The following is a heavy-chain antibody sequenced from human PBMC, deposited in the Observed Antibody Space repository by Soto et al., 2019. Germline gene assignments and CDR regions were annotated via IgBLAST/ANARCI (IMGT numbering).Heavy chain of an antibody. Sequence: SVTVSWKASGGTLSSCAISWVRQPPGQGLEWMGGIIPIFGTANYAQKFQGRVTITADESTSTAYMELSSLRSEDTAVYYSARSPIIGKLDDRGQGTMVTVSS. D-gene: IGHD1-1*01. CDR2: IIPIFGTA. J-gene: IGHJ3*01. V-gene: IGHV1-69*13. CDR3: ARSPIIGKLDD. CDR1: GGTLSSCA.